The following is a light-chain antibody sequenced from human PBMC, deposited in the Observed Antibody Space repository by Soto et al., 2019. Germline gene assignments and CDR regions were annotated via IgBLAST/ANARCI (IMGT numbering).Light chain of an antibody. Sequence: LAQPASVSGFPGQSITISCTGTSSDVGNYKYVSWYQQHPGKAPKLMTYEVSNRPSGVSNRFSGSKSGNTASLTISGLQAEDETDYYCFSYTSSGTYVFGTGTKVPV. J-gene: IGLJ1*01. CDR3: FSYTSSGTYV. CDR2: EVS. CDR1: SSDVGNYKY. V-gene: IGLV2-14*01.